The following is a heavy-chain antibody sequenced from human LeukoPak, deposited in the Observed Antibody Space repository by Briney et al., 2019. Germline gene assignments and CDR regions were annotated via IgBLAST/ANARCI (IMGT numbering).Heavy chain of an antibody. Sequence: PGGSLRLSCAVSGFTFSTKSMNSVRQAPGKGLEWVSYITADSGTTYYADSVKGRFTISRDNAKNSLYLQMNSLRDEDTAVYYCASRDYFDYWGQGTLVTVSS. J-gene: IGHJ4*02. CDR3: ASRDYFDY. CDR2: ITADSGTT. V-gene: IGHV3-48*02. CDR1: GFTFSTKS.